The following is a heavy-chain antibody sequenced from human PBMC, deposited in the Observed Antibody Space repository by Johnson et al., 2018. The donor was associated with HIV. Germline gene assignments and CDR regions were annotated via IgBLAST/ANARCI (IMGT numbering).Heavy chain of an antibody. CDR3: ARGGGTYAFDI. V-gene: IGHV3-53*01. D-gene: IGHD1-26*01. J-gene: IGHJ3*02. Sequence: DSVKGRFTISRDNSKNTLYLQMNSLRAEDTAVYYCARGGGTYAFDIWGQGTMVTVSS.